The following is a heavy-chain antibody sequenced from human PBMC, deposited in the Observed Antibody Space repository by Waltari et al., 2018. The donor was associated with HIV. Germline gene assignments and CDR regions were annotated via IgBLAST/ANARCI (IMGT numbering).Heavy chain of an antibody. CDR3: ARHLSVRAVFDY. CDR2: IKDSGST. D-gene: IGHD1-1*01. J-gene: IGHJ4*02. CDR1: GDSITNFD. Sequence: QVHLQASGPGLVQPSETPSLICTVPGDSITNFDWSWIRLSPEKALEWISYIKDSGSTNYNPSLRSRVTISRDVSRNQYSLTMTSVTAADTAVYYCARHLSVRAVFDYWGQGTLVAVSS. V-gene: IGHV4-59*08.